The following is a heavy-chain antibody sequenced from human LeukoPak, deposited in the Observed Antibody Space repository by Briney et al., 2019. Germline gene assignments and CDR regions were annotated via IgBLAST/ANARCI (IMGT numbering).Heavy chain of an antibody. CDR1: GYSFTSYA. Sequence: ASVKVSCKASGYSFTSYAMHWVRQAPGQRLEWMGWINAGNGYTKYSQKFQGRVTITRDTSASTAYMELSSLRSEDTAVYYCARDQEGFDYWGQGTLVTVSS. CDR2: INAGNGYT. V-gene: IGHV1-3*01. J-gene: IGHJ4*02. CDR3: ARDQEGFDY.